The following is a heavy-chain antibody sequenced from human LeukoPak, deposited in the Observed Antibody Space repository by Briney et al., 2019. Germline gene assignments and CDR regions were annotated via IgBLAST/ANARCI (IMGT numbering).Heavy chain of an antibody. CDR1: GFIFDDYG. V-gene: IGHV3-20*03. CDR3: ARAHYSGSFGY. D-gene: IGHD1-26*01. Sequence: PGGSLRLSFAASGFIFDDYGMSWVRQAQGKGLEWVSGINWNGGSTGYADSVKGRFTISRDNAKNSLYLQMNSLRAEDTALYYCARAHYSGSFGYWGQGTLVTVSS. J-gene: IGHJ4*02. CDR2: INWNGGST.